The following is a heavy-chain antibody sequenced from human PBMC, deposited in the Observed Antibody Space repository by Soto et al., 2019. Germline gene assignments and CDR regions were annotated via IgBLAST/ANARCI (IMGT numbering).Heavy chain of an antibody. CDR1: GYTFTSYY. Sequence: ASVKVCCKASGYTFTSYYINWVRQATGQGLEWMGWMNPNSGNTGYAQKFQGRVTMTRNTSISTAYMELSSLRSEDTAVYYCARVGGGATMVRGVSRYWGQGTLVTVSS. CDR2: MNPNSGNT. D-gene: IGHD3-10*01. J-gene: IGHJ4*02. V-gene: IGHV1-8*01. CDR3: ARVGGGATMVRGVSRY.